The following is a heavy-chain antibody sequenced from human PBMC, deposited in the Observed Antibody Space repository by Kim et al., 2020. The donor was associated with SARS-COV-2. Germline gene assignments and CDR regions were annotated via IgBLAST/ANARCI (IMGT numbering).Heavy chain of an antibody. Sequence: GGSLRLSCAASGFTFSSYSMNWVRQAPGKGLEWVSSISSSSSYIYYADSVKGRFTISRDNAKNSLYLQMNSLRAEDTAVYYCARDGGFGELSYYFDYWGQGTLVTLSS. J-gene: IGHJ4*02. V-gene: IGHV3-21*01. CDR1: GFTFSSYS. CDR3: ARDGGFGELSYYFDY. D-gene: IGHD3-10*01. CDR2: ISSSSSYI.